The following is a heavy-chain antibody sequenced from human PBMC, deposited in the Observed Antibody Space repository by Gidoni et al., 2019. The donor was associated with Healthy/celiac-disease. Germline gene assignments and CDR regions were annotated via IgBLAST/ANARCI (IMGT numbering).Heavy chain of an antibody. Sequence: EVQLVESGGGLVQPGGSLRLSCAASGFTFLSYSMNWVRQAPGKGLEWVSYISSSSSTIYYADSVKGRFTISRDNAKNSLYLQMNSLRDEDTAVYYCARVGYDFWSGSGLGYFDYWGQGTLVTVSS. CDR2: ISSSSSTI. D-gene: IGHD3-3*01. CDR1: GFTFLSYS. J-gene: IGHJ4*02. CDR3: ARVGYDFWSGSGLGYFDY. V-gene: IGHV3-48*02.